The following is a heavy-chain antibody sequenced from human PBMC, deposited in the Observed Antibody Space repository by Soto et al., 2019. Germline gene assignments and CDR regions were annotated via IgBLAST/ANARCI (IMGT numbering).Heavy chain of an antibody. CDR2: ISSNSDTT. CDR3: ARLPKGSLVTA. Sequence: VESGGGLVYPGGSLRLSCVASGFRFSDHSMNWVRQPPGKGLQWISYISSNSDTTYYADSVKGRFTVSRDNAKNALFLQMNSLRDDDTATYYCARLPKGSLVTAWGQGARVTVSS. V-gene: IGHV3-48*02. J-gene: IGHJ4*02. D-gene: IGHD2-21*02. CDR1: GFRFSDHS.